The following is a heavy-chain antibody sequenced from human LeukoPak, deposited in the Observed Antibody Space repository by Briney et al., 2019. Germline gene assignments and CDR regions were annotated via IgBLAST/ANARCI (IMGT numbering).Heavy chain of an antibody. J-gene: IGHJ4*02. CDR1: GGSFSDFY. V-gene: IGHV4-34*01. Sequence: SETLSLTCTVNGGSFSDFYWGWIRQAPGKGLEWIGEINHRGITNYAPSLKSRVTISVDTSKSQFSLNVTSVTAADTAVYFCARGLTYYYDSTSYAFDSWGQGALVTVSS. D-gene: IGHD3-22*01. CDR3: ARGLTYYYDSTSYAFDS. CDR2: INHRGIT.